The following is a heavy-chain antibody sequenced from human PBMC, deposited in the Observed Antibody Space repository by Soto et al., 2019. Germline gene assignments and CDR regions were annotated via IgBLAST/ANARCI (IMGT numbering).Heavy chain of an antibody. CDR3: ARHSQYYDILTGYYKDDY. CDR2: IDPSDSYT. J-gene: IGHJ4*02. CDR1: GYSFTSYW. D-gene: IGHD3-9*01. Sequence: PGESLKISCKGSGYSFTSYWISWVRQMPGKGLEWMGRIDPSDSYTNYSPSFQGHVTISADKSISTAYLQWSSLKASDTAMYYCARHSQYYDILTGYYKDDYWGQGTLVTVSS. V-gene: IGHV5-10-1*01.